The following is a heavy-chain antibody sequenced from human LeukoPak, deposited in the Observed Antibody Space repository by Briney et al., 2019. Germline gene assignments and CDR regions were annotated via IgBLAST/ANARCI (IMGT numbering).Heavy chain of an antibody. CDR2: INPNSGGT. CDR3: ASPISYYYDSSGYYYADYLDY. Sequence: ASVKVSCKASGYTFTGYYMHWVRQAPGQGLEWMGWINPNSGGTNYAQKFQGRVTMTRDTSISTAYMELSRLRSDDTAVYYCASPISYYYDSSGYYYADYLDYWGQGTLVTVSS. V-gene: IGHV1-2*02. D-gene: IGHD3-22*01. J-gene: IGHJ4*02. CDR1: GYTFTGYY.